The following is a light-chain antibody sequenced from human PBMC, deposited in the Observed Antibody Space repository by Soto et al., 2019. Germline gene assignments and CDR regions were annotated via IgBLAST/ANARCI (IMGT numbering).Light chain of an antibody. CDR3: QQRNYWQVT. V-gene: IGKV2-30*02. Sequence: DVVMTQSPLSLPVTLGQPASISCRSSQSLVHSSGNTYLNWFLQRPGHSPRRLIYQVSNRDSGVPDRFSGSGSGIDFTLKISRVEADDVGVYYCQQRNYWQVTFGQGTRLEI. J-gene: IGKJ5*01. CDR2: QVS. CDR1: QSLVHSSGNTY.